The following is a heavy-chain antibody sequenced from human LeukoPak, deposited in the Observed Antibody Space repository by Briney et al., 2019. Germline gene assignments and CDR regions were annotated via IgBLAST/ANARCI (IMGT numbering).Heavy chain of an antibody. CDR1: GGSISSSNYY. CDR3: ARLRRYYGSGSYQIIAYRYYYMDV. J-gene: IGHJ6*03. V-gene: IGHV4-39*07. D-gene: IGHD3-10*01. Sequence: SETLSLTCTVSGGSISSSNYYWSWIRQPPGKGLEWIGEINHSGSTNYNPSLKSRVTISVDTSKNQFSLKLSSVTAADTAVYYCARLRRYYGSGSYQIIAYRYYYMDVWGKGTTVTISS. CDR2: INHSGST.